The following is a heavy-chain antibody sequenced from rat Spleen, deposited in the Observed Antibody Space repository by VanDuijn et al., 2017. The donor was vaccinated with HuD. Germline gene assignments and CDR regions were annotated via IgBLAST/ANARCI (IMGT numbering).Heavy chain of an antibody. CDR1: GFTFSDYA. D-gene: IGHD1-10*01. J-gene: IGHJ2*01. Sequence: EVQLVESGGGLVQPGRSLKLSCAASGFTFSDYAMAWVRQAPKKGLEWVATISHDGSGTDYRDSVKGRFTISRDNAKSTPYLRMDSLRSEDTATYYCARRGYNNYFFDYWGQGVMVTVSA. V-gene: IGHV5-17*01. CDR3: ARRGYNNYFFDY. CDR2: ISHDGSGT.